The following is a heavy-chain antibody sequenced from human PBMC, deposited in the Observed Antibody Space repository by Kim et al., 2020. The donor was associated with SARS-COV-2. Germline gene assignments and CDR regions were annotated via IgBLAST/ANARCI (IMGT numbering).Heavy chain of an antibody. CDR3: ARERLGGSYPGD. CDR1: GGSISSYY. Sequence: SETLSLTCTVSGGSISSYYWSWIRQPPGKGLEWIGYIYYSGSTNYNPSLKSRVTISVDTSKNQFSLKLCSVTAADTAVYYCARERLGGSYPGDWGQGTLVTVSS. J-gene: IGHJ4*02. V-gene: IGHV4-59*01. D-gene: IGHD1-26*01. CDR2: IYYSGST.